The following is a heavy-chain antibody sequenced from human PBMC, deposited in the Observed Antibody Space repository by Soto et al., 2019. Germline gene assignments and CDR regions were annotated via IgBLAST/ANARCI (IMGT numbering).Heavy chain of an antibody. CDR3: ARGSAVAGTGGWFDP. D-gene: IGHD6-19*01. CDR1: GGSISSYY. V-gene: IGHV4-4*07. CDR2: IYTSGST. J-gene: IGHJ5*02. Sequence: PSETLSLTCTVSGGSISSYYWSWIRQPAGKGLEWIGRIYTSGSTNYNPSLKSRVTMSVDTSKNQFSLKLRSVTAADTAVYYCARGSAVAGTGGWFDPWGQGTVVTVSS.